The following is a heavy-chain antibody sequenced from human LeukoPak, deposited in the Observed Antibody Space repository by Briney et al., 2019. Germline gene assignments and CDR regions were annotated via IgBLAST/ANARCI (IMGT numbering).Heavy chain of an antibody. Sequence: SETLSLTCTVSGGSISSGDYYWSWIRQPPGKGLEWIGYIYYSGSTYYNPSLKSRVTISVDTSKNQFSLKLSSVTAADTAVYYCARQLRANRDPDYWGQGTLVTVSS. CDR2: IYYSGST. V-gene: IGHV4-30-4*01. CDR1: GGSISSGDYY. CDR3: ARQLRANRDPDY. J-gene: IGHJ4*02. D-gene: IGHD5-24*01.